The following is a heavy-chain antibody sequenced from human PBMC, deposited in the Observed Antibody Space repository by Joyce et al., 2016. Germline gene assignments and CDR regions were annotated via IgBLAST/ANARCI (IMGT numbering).Heavy chain of an antibody. CDR3: AKDKYMRSSRESHFHH. V-gene: IGHV3-43*01. Sequence: EVQLVDSGGVVVQLGGSLRLSCDASGFIFGDYTMFWVRQPPGKGLEWVSLITWDAGSIYYADSVKDRFTISRDNSKNSLFLQINSLKTEDTALYYCAKDKYMRSSRESHFHHWGQGTPVIVSS. CDR1: GFIFGDYT. D-gene: IGHD6-6*01. CDR2: ITWDAGSI. J-gene: IGHJ1*01.